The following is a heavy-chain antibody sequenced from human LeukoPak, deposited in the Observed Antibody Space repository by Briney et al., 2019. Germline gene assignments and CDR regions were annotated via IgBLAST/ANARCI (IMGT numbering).Heavy chain of an antibody. CDR3: ARGERGTHEFDY. CDR1: GFTFSACA. J-gene: IGHJ4*02. V-gene: IGHV3-23*01. Sequence: GGSLRLSCAASGFTFSACAMTWVRQVPGKGLEWVSSISGAGVSTYYADSVKGRFTISRDNSKNTLYLQMNSLRAEDTAVYYCARGERGTHEFDYWGQGTLVTVSS. D-gene: IGHD1-1*01. CDR2: ISGAGVST.